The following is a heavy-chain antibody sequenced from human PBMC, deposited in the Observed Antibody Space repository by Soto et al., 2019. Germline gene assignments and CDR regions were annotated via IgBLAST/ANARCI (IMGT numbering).Heavy chain of an antibody. V-gene: IGHV4-4*02. CDR1: GGSISSSNW. D-gene: IGHD5-18*01. Sequence: SETLSLTCAVSGGSISSSNWWSWVRQPPGKGLEWIGEIYHSGSTNYNPSLKSRVTISLDKSKNQFSLKLSSVTAADTAVYYCASLPANSDFDYWGQGTLVTVSS. CDR2: IYHSGST. J-gene: IGHJ4*02. CDR3: ASLPANSDFDY.